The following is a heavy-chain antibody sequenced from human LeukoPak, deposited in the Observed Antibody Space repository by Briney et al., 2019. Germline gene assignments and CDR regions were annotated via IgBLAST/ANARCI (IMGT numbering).Heavy chain of an antibody. D-gene: IGHD5-18*01. CDR1: GFTFSSYA. J-gene: IGHJ4*02. V-gene: IGHV3-23*01. Sequence: PGGSLRLSCAASGFTFSSYAMSWVRQAPGKGLEWVSAISGSGGSTYYADSVKGRFTISRDNPKNTLYLQMNSLRAEDTAVYYCAKTRYSYGSGSDYWGQGTLVTVSS. CDR3: AKTRYSYGSGSDY. CDR2: ISGSGGST.